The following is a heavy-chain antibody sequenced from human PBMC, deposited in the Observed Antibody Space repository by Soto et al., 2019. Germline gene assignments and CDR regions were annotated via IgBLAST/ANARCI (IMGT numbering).Heavy chain of an antibody. D-gene: IGHD1-7*01. Sequence: QVRLVQSETEVRKPGASVKVSCKASGYTFTSYGINWVRLAPGQGLEWKGRISGYNGNTDYVQRLRDRITMPTDTTARTVYMELRNLRSDDSAVYYCARTDLKLRGLDYWGQATLVTVPS. J-gene: IGHJ4*02. CDR2: ISGYNGNT. CDR1: GYTFTSYG. CDR3: ARTDLKLRGLDY. V-gene: IGHV1-18*01.